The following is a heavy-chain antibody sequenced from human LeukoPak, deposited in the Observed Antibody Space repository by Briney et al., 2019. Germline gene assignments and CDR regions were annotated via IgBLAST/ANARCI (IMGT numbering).Heavy chain of an antibody. D-gene: IGHD4-17*01. V-gene: IGHV1-69*05. J-gene: IGHJ4*02. CDR2: IIPIFGTA. CDR1: GGTFSSYA. CDR3: ARAEATVITRMDY. Sequence: SVKVSCKASGGTFSSYAISWVRQAPGQGLEWMGRIIPIFGTANYAQKFQGRVTITTDESTSTAYMELSSLRSEDTAVYYCARAEATVITRMDYWGQGTLVTVSS.